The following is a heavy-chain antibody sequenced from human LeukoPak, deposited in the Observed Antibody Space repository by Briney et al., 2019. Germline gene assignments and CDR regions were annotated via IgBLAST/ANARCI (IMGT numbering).Heavy chain of an antibody. J-gene: IGHJ4*02. CDR2: IRSKANSYAT. CDR1: GFTFSGSV. Sequence: GSLKLSCAASGFTFSGSVMHWVRQASGRGLEWVGRIRSKANSYATAYAASAKGRFTISRDDSKNTAYLQMNSLRTEDTAVYYCARLWGDCGGDCYSHDFWGQGTLVTVSS. D-gene: IGHD2-21*02. CDR3: ARLWGDCGGDCYSHDF. V-gene: IGHV3-73*01.